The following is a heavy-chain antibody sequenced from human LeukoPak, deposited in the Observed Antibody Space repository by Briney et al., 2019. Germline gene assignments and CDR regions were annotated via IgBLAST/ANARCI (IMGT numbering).Heavy chain of an antibody. CDR2: ISSSSSYI. Sequence: GGSLRLSCAASGFTFSSYSMNWVRQAPGKGLEWVSSISSSSSYIYYADSVKGRFPISRDNANNSLYLQMNSLRAEHTAVYYCTTEVLRSFDWLPIPFDYWGQGTLVTVSS. CDR1: GFTFSSYS. D-gene: IGHD3-9*01. J-gene: IGHJ4*02. V-gene: IGHV3-21*03. CDR3: TTEVLRSFDWLPIPFDY.